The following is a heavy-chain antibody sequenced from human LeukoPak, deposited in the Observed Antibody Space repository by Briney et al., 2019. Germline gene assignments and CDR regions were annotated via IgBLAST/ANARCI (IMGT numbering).Heavy chain of an antibody. CDR2: ISRSGTTI. CDR1: GFTFSTYT. V-gene: IGHV3-48*01. Sequence: GGSLRLSCAASGFTFSTYTMNWVRQAPGKGLAGVSYISRSGTTIYYADSVKGRFTISSDNAKDPLFLQMNSLNPEDKALYYCSRDPGVRLSSGWFDYWGQGTLVTVSS. J-gene: IGHJ5*01. CDR3: SRDPGVRLSSGWFDY. D-gene: IGHD6-19*01.